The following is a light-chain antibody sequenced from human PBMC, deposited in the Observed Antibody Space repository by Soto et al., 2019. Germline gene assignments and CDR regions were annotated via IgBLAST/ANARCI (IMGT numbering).Light chain of an antibody. Sequence: DIVMTQSPDSLAVSLGERATINCKSSQSVLYSSNNKNYLAWYQQKPGQPPKLLIYWASTLESGVPDRFSGSGSGTDFTLTISSLQAEDVAVYYCQQYYTNALTFGGGTKVGVK. CDR1: QSVLYSSNNKNY. V-gene: IGKV4-1*01. CDR3: QQYYTNALT. J-gene: IGKJ4*01. CDR2: WAS.